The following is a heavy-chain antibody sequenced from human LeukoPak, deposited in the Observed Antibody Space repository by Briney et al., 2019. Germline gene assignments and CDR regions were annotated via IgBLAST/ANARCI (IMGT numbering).Heavy chain of an antibody. Sequence: AGGSLRLSCAASGFTFSNNAMSWVRQAPGKGLECVSAITGTIATGDPPYYADSVKGRFTISRDNSRNTLYLQLNDLRAEDTAIYYCAKAFGTNGYFQLPIDFWGQGTLVTVSS. V-gene: IGHV3-23*01. CDR3: AKAFGTNGYFQLPIDF. CDR2: ITGTIATGDPP. CDR1: GFTFSNNA. J-gene: IGHJ4*02. D-gene: IGHD2-8*01.